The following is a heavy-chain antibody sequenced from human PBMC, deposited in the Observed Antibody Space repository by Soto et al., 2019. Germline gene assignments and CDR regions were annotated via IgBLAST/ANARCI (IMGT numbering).Heavy chain of an antibody. J-gene: IGHJ4*02. CDR2: IYYSGNT. D-gene: IGHD3-16*01. Sequence: SETLSLTCTVSGGSTSSDNYWSWIRQPPGKGLEWIGHIYYSGNTDYNPSLKSRLAISIDTSKNQFSLKLSSVTAADTAVYFCAREGGESSHGLYYFDSWGQGSLVTVSS. CDR1: GGSTSSDNY. CDR3: AREGGESSHGLYYFDS. V-gene: IGHV4-30-4*01.